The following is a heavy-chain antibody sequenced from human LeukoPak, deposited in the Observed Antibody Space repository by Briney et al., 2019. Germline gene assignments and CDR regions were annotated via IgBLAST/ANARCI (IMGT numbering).Heavy chain of an antibody. CDR3: ARNVTSGFFSD. Sequence: SETLSLTCSVSGYSIANTFYWGWIRQSPGKGLEWIGSIHHSGNRFESRSTHYNPSLRSRVTVSADTSKQQFFLTLTSVTAADTAVYFCARNVTSGFFSDWSQGTLVTVSS. CDR2: IHHSGNRFESRST. CDR1: GYSIANTFY. V-gene: IGHV4-38-2*01. J-gene: IGHJ4*02. D-gene: IGHD3-22*01.